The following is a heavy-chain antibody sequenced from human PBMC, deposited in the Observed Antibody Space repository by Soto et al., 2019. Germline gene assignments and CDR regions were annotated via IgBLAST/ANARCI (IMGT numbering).Heavy chain of an antibody. V-gene: IGHV3-23*01. Sequence: EVQLLESGGGLVQAGGSLILSCAASGFTFRLYVMSWVRQAPGKGLEWVSGITGSGGNTYYSNSVKSRFTVSRDSSKNTLYLRMNSLRVEDTDVYYCAMTRDSRGYYYESWNFYYFDYLGQGTLGTVSS. J-gene: IGHJ4*02. CDR3: AMTRDSRGYYYESWNFYYFDY. CDR2: ITGSGGNT. CDR1: GFTFRLYV. D-gene: IGHD3-22*01.